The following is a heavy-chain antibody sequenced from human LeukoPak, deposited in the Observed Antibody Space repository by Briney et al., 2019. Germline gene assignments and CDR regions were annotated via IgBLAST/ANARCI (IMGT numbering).Heavy chain of an antibody. D-gene: IGHD1-14*01. V-gene: IGHV4-59*04. J-gene: IGHJ6*03. CDR2: IYYSGST. CDR3: ARRTARYYMDV. CDR1: GGSISSYY. Sequence: SETLSLTCTVSGGSISSYYWSWIRQPPGKGLEWIGYIYYSGSTYYNPSLKSRVTISVDTSKNQFSLKLSSVTAADTAVYYCARRTARYYMDVWGKGATVTISS.